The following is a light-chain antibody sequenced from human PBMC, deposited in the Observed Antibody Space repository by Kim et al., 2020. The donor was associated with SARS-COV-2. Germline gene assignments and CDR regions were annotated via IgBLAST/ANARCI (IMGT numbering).Light chain of an antibody. J-gene: IGKJ1*01. CDR3: QQYNNWPPT. CDR2: DAS. CDR1: HSVSRR. V-gene: IGKV3-15*01. Sequence: VSPGKRATVSCRASHSVSRRVAWYQQQPGQPLRLLIYDASTRATGIPARFSGSESGTEFTLTISSLQSEDFAVYYCQQYNNWPPTFGQGTKVDIK.